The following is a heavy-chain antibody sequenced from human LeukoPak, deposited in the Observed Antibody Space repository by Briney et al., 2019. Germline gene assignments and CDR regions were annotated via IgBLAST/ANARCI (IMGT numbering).Heavy chain of an antibody. J-gene: IGHJ4*02. V-gene: IGHV3-21*01. CDR2: ISSSSSYI. CDR3: ARALYGSGSPSDY. Sequence: GGSLRLSCAASGFTFSSYSMTWVRQAPGKGLEWVSSISSSSSYIYYADSVKGRFTISRDNAKNSLYLQMNSLRAEDTAVYYCARALYGSGSPSDYWGQGTLVTVSS. D-gene: IGHD3-10*01. CDR1: GFTFSSYS.